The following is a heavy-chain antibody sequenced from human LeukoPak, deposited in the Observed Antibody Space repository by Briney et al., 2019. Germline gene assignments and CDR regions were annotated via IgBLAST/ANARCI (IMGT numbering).Heavy chain of an antibody. D-gene: IGHD2-21*01. Sequence: PSETLSLTCTVSGGSISSGDYYWRWIRQPPGKGLEWIGYIYYSGSTYYNPSLKSRVTISVDTPKNQFSLKLSSVTAADTAVYYCARDLVVIATKYAPTLWGQGTMVTVSS. CDR1: GGSISSGDYY. CDR2: IYYSGST. J-gene: IGHJ3*01. V-gene: IGHV4-30-4*08. CDR3: ARDLVVIATKYAPTL.